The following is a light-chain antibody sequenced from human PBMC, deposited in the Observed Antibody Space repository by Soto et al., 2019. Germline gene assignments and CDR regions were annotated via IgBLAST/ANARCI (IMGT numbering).Light chain of an antibody. CDR2: GAS. CDR3: QHYGTSPTWT. J-gene: IGKJ1*01. CDR1: QSVSNSY. Sequence: DIVLTQSPGTLSLSPGERATLSCRASQSVSNSYLAWYQQKPGQAPRLLIYGASSRATGIPDMFSGDGSGTNFTLTISRLVPADFVVSYCQHYGTSPTWTFGQGTKVEVK. V-gene: IGKV3-20*01.